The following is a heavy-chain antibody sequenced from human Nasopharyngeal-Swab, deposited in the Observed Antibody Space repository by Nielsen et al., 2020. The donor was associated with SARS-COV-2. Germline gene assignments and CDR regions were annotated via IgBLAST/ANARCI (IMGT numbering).Heavy chain of an antibody. Sequence: SETLSLTCSVSGYSISSGHYWGWIRQPPGKGLEWIGNIYHSGSTYYNPSLKSRVTISLDLFKNQFSLKLSSVTAADTAVYYCARVIVGADYFDYWGQGTLVTVSS. CDR1: GYSISSGHY. V-gene: IGHV4-38-2*02. J-gene: IGHJ4*02. CDR2: IYHSGST. D-gene: IGHD1-26*01. CDR3: ARVIVGADYFDY.